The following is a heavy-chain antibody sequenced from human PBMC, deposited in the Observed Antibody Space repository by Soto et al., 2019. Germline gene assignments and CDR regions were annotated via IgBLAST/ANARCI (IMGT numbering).Heavy chain of an antibody. CDR1: GYTVPTHY. CDR3: ARGCEVCVAGSAGFAL. CDR2: INPGSGAA. D-gene: IGHD6-19*01. J-gene: IGHJ3*01. V-gene: IGHV1-46*01. Sequence: QVQLVQSGAEVKKPGASVKISCTASGYTVPTHYMHWVRQAPGRGLEWLGAINPGSGAATYTQTYQARDTITRDTYTNKVYMATMALRAEVRDLYYCARGCEVCVAGSAGFALWGQCTMFTASS.